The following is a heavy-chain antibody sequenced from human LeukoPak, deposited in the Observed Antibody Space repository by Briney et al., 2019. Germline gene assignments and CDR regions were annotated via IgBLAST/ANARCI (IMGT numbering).Heavy chain of an antibody. Sequence: GGSLRLSCAAYGFTFSSYWMSWVRQAPGKGLEWVANIKQDGSDKYYVDSVKGRFTISRDNAKNSLYLQMNSLRAEDTAVYYCARGYGSWYWRGGFDYWGQGTLVTVSS. CDR3: ARGYGSWYWRGGFDY. CDR2: IKQDGSDK. V-gene: IGHV3-7*01. D-gene: IGHD6-13*01. J-gene: IGHJ4*02. CDR1: GFTFSSYW.